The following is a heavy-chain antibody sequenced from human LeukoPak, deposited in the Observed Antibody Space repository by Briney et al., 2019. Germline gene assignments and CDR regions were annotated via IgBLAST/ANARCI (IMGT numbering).Heavy chain of an antibody. D-gene: IGHD2-21*01. J-gene: IGHJ4*02. CDR3: ARASRIVVVIASYDY. CDR1: AGSFSGYY. V-gene: IGHV4-34*01. CDR2: INHSGST. Sequence: PSEPLSLTCSVYAGSFSGYYWSWIRQPPGKGREWIGEINHSGSTNYNPSLKSRVTLSVDTSKNQFSLKLSSVTAADTAVYYCARASRIVVVIASYDYWGQGTLVTVSS.